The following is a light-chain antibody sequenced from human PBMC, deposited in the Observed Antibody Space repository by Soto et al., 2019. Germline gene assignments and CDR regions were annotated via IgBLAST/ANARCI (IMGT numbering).Light chain of an antibody. Sequence: DIQMTQSPTSLSASVGDRVTITCRASQGISNYLAWYQQRPGKVPKLLIYAASTLQSGVPSRFTGSGSGTDFTLTISSLPPEDVATYYCQKYYSAPFTFGPGTKVDIK. V-gene: IGKV1-27*01. CDR1: QGISNY. CDR2: AAS. CDR3: QKYYSAPFT. J-gene: IGKJ3*01.